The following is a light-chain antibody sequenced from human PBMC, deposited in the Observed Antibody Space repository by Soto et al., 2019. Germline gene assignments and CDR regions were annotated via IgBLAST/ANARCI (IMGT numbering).Light chain of an antibody. V-gene: IGKV3-15*01. CDR3: QKYNNWLRT. CDR1: QSVGSN. CDR2: AAS. J-gene: IGKJ1*01. Sequence: EILMTQSPATLSVSPGERTTLACRASQSVGSNLAWYQQKPGQAPRLLIYAASTRASGVPARFSGSGSGTEFTITISSLQSEDFEVYYCQKYNNWLRTFGHGTKVDIK.